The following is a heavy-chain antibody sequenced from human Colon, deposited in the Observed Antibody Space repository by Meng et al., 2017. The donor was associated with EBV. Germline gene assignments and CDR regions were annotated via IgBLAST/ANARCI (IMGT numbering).Heavy chain of an antibody. Sequence: VEGRVAFWWSGWFLSVSCAVSGITFSTYWMHWARQDRGKWLVWISRINENRETTTYAESVRGRSTISRDNTKNTLYLEMNNLRDDDTAVYFCSRDLAGPFDDWGQGTLVTVSS. CDR2: INENRETT. J-gene: IGHJ4*02. CDR3: SRDLAGPFDD. CDR1: GITFSTYW. V-gene: IGHV3-74*03.